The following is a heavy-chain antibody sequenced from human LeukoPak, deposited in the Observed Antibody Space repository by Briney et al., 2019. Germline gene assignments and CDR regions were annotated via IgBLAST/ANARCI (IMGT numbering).Heavy chain of an antibody. CDR1: GFTFSYYN. CDR3: AKDWDWELLIFDY. CDR2: IRHDESDQ. Sequence: GGSLRLSCAASGFTFSYYNMHWVRQAPGKGLEWVAMIRHDESDQYYVDSVKGRFFISRDNSKSTLFLQMNSLRAEDTAIYYCAKDWDWELLIFDYWGQGTLVTVSS. J-gene: IGHJ4*02. V-gene: IGHV3-30*02. D-gene: IGHD1-26*01.